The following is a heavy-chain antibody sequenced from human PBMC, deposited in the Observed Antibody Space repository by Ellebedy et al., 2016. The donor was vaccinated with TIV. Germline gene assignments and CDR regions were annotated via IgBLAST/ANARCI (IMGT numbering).Heavy chain of an antibody. CDR3: GRWVPVAGTFDY. D-gene: IGHD6-19*01. V-gene: IGHV1-3*01. J-gene: IGHJ4*02. Sequence: KFQGRVTITRDTSASTAYMELSSLRSEDTAVYYCGRWVPVAGTFDYWGQGTLVTVSS.